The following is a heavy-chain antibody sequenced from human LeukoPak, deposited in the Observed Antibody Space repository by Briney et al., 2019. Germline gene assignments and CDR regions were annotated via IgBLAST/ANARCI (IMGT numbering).Heavy chain of an antibody. Sequence: PSETLSLTCIVSGGSMNSHYWCWIRQPPGKGLEWIGHIYYSGTTNYNPSLKSRVTISVDTSKNLFSLRLSSVTAADTAVYYCARDHGDYDTWYFDLWGRGTLVTVSS. D-gene: IGHD4-17*01. V-gene: IGHV4-59*11. J-gene: IGHJ2*01. CDR2: IYYSGTT. CDR3: ARDHGDYDTWYFDL. CDR1: GGSMNSHY.